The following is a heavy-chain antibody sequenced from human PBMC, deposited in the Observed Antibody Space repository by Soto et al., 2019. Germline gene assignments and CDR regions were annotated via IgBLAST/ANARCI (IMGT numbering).Heavy chain of an antibody. J-gene: IGHJ6*02. CDR1: GGSISSGGYY. Sequence: QVQLQESGPGLVKPSQTLSLTCTVSGGSISSGGYYWSWIRQHPGKGLEWIGYIYYSGSTYYNPSLKSRVTISVDTSKNQFSLKLSSVTAADTAVYYCARSGKLLREWLFPRNYGMDVWGQGTTVTVSS. CDR3: ARSGKLLREWLFPRNYGMDV. D-gene: IGHD3-3*01. CDR2: IYYSGST. V-gene: IGHV4-31*03.